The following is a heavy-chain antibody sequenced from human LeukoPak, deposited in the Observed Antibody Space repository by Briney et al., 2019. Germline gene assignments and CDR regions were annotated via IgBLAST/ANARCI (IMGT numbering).Heavy chain of an antibody. V-gene: IGHV4-4*07. J-gene: IGHJ5*02. CDR2: IYTSGST. D-gene: IGHD3-22*01. CDR3: AREWITMTVGINWFDP. CDR1: GGSISSYY. Sequence: SETLSLTCTVSGGSISSYYWSWIRQPAGKGLEWIGRIYTSGSTNYNPSLKSRVTMSVDTSKNQFSLKLSSVTAADTAVYYCAREWITMTVGINWFDPWGQGTLVTVSS.